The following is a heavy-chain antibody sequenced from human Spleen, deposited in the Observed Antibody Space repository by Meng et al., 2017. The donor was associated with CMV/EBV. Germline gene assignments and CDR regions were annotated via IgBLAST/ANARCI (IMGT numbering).Heavy chain of an antibody. CDR2: MYYSGST. CDR1: GGSIRNNFYY. J-gene: IGHJ4*02. D-gene: IGHD2-21*01. V-gene: IGHV4-39*07. CDR3: ALLGGVITGYYFDY. Sequence: SGGSIRNNFYYWGWIRQPPGKGLEWIGSMYYSGSTYYNPSLKSRVTISQDTSENQLSLKLSSVTAADTAVYYCALLGGVITGYYFDYWGQGRLVTVSS.